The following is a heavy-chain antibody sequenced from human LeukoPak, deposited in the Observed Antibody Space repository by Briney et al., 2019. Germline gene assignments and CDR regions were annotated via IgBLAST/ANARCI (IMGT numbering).Heavy chain of an antibody. CDR3: AKVRGGYFDY. Sequence: GGSLILSCAASGFTFNKYAMSWVRQAPGKGLEWVSGITESGGSTYYADSVKGRFTISRDNSKNTLYLQMNSLRAEDTAVYYCAKVRGGYFDYWGQGTLVTVSS. V-gene: IGHV3-23*01. CDR2: ITESGGST. D-gene: IGHD3-10*01. CDR1: GFTFNKYA. J-gene: IGHJ4*02.